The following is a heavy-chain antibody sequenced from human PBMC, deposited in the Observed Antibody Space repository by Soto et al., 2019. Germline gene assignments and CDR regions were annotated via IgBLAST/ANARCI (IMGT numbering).Heavy chain of an antibody. J-gene: IGHJ4*02. CDR3: ARERGYDTSGHYYDIGF. Sequence: GGSLRLSCAASGFTFSTYALHWVRQTPGKGLEWVAVVSYDGSNKYYVDSVKGRFTVSRDNSKNTLYLQMSSLRVEDTAAYYCARERGYDTSGHYYDIGFWGQGTMVTVSS. V-gene: IGHV3-30-3*01. CDR2: VSYDGSNK. D-gene: IGHD3-22*01. CDR1: GFTFSTYA.